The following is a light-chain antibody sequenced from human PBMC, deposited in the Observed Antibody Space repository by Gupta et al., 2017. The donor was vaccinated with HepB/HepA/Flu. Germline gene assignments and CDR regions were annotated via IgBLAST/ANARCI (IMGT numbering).Light chain of an antibody. V-gene: IGKV3-20*01. Sequence: EIVLTQSPGTLSLSPGERATLSCRASQSVSSSYLAGDQQKPGQAPRLRIYGASSRATGIKDRFSGSGSGTDFTRPRSRMEPDDFAGDDGQPAGTFGQGTKVEIK. J-gene: IGKJ1*01. CDR3: QPAGT. CDR2: GAS. CDR1: QSVSSSY.